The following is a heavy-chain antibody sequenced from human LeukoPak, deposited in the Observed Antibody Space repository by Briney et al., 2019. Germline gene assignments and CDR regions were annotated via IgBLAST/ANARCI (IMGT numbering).Heavy chain of an antibody. V-gene: IGHV5-51*01. Sequence: GESLKISCKGSGYSFTSYWIGWVRQMPGKGLEWMGIIYPGDSDTRYSPSFQGQVTMSADKSISTAYLQWSSLKASDTAMYYCARLLNYYGSGSSGYFDYRGQGTLVTVSS. CDR3: ARLLNYYGSGSSGYFDY. D-gene: IGHD3-10*01. CDR1: GYSFTSYW. CDR2: IYPGDSDT. J-gene: IGHJ4*02.